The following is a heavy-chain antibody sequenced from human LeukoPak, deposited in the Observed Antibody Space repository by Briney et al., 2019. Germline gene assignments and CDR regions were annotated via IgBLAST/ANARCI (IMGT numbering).Heavy chain of an antibody. D-gene: IGHD3-22*01. CDR1: SGSINNYY. J-gene: IGHJ6*02. Sequence: SETLSLTCTVSSGSINNYYWSWIRQPPGKGLEWIGYIYYSGSTNYNPSLKSRVTISVDTSKNQFSLKLSSVTAADTAVYYCARVPYYYDSSGYQGRYYYYGMDVWGQGTTVTVSS. CDR3: ARVPYYYDSSGYQGRYYYYGMDV. V-gene: IGHV4-59*01. CDR2: IYYSGST.